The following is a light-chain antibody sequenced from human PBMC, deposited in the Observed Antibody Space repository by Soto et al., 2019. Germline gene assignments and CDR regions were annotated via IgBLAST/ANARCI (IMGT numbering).Light chain of an antibody. V-gene: IGKV1-9*01. CDR3: QQLNNCPVT. Sequence: IQLTQSPSSLSASVGDRVTITCRASQGINSHLAWYQQKPGKAPKLLIDAASIFQSGVPSRFSGSGSGTDFTLTISSLQPEDFASYHCQQLNNCPVTIGPGTKVDIK. CDR1: QGINSH. CDR2: AAS. J-gene: IGKJ3*01.